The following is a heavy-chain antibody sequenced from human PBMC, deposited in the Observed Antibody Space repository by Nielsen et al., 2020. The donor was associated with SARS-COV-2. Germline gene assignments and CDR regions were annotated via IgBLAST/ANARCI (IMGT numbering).Heavy chain of an antibody. CDR2: IKQDGSEK. Sequence: GGSLRLSCAASGFTFSSYWMSWVRQAPGKGLEWVANIKQDGSEKYYVDSVKGRFTISRGNAKNSLFLQMNSLRAEDTAVYYCAREGVYGYFDYWGQGTLVTVSS. J-gene: IGHJ4*02. V-gene: IGHV3-7*01. D-gene: IGHD4-17*01. CDR1: GFTFSSYW. CDR3: AREGVYGYFDY.